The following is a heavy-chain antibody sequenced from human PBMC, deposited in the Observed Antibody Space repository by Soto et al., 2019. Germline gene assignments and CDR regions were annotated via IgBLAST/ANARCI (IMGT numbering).Heavy chain of an antibody. CDR1: GGSISSYY. D-gene: IGHD3-9*01. V-gene: IGHV4-59*01. J-gene: IGHJ4*02. CDR3: ARVRYFDWLLPDY. Sequence: SETLSLTCTVSGGSISSYYWSWIRQPPGKGLEWIGYIYYSGSTNYNPSLKSRFTISVDTSKNQFSLKLSSVTAADTAVYYCARVRYFDWLLPDYWGQGTLVTVSS. CDR2: IYYSGST.